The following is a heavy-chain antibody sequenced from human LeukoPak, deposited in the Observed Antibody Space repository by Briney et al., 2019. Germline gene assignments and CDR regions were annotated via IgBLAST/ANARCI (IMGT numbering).Heavy chain of an antibody. Sequence: KTSETLSLTCTVSGGSISSYYWSWIRKPPGKGLEWIGYIYYIGSTNYSPSLKSRVTISVDTSKNQFSLKLSSVTAADTAVYYCARGAAHSDYWGQGTLVTVSS. V-gene: IGHV4-59*01. J-gene: IGHJ4*02. CDR2: IYYIGST. D-gene: IGHD2-15*01. CDR1: GGSISSYY. CDR3: ARGAAHSDY.